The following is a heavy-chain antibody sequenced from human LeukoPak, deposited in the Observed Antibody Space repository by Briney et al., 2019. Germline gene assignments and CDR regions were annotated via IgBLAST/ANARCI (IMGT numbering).Heavy chain of an antibody. CDR3: ARDNQYCSGGSCYPGFFDY. V-gene: IGHV3-48*01. D-gene: IGHD2-15*01. CDR1: GFTFSSYS. Sequence: GGSLRLSCAASGFTFSSYSMNWGRQAPGKGLEWVSYISSSSSTIYYATSVKGRFTISRDNAKNSLYLQMNSLRAEDTAVYYCARDNQYCSGGSCYPGFFDYWGRGTLVTVSS. CDR2: ISSSSSTI. J-gene: IGHJ4*02.